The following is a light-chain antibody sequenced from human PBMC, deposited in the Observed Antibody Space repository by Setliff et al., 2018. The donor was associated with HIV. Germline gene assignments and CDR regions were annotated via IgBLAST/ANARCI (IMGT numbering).Light chain of an antibody. Sequence: QSVLTQPASVSGSPGQSITISCTGTSGDVGGYNSVSWYQQYPGKAPKLMIYDVNNRPSGVSSRLSGSKSGNTASLTISGLQAEDEADYYCNSFIGSSNTYVFGSGTKVTVL. CDR2: DVN. CDR3: NSFIGSSNTYV. CDR1: SGDVGGYNS. V-gene: IGLV2-14*01. J-gene: IGLJ1*01.